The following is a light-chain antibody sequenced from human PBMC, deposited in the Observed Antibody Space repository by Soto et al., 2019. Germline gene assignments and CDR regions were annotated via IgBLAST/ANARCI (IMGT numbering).Light chain of an antibody. Sequence: DIQMTQSPSSLSASVGNRVTITCRASQGISNYLAWYQQKPGKVPKLLIYAASTLQSGVPSRFSGSGSGTDFTLTISSLQPEDVATYYCQKYNSAPPNTFGGGTKVEIK. J-gene: IGKJ4*01. V-gene: IGKV1-27*01. CDR2: AAS. CDR3: QKYNSAPPNT. CDR1: QGISNY.